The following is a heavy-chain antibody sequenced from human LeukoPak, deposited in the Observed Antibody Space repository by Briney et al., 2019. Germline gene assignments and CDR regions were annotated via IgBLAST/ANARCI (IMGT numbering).Heavy chain of an antibody. V-gene: IGHV3-30-3*01. CDR2: ISYDGSNK. CDR1: GFTFSSYA. D-gene: IGHD3-22*01. CDR3: ARVHDSSGYYYEPDY. Sequence: GGSLRLSCAASGFTFSSYAMHWVRQAPGKGLEWVAVISYDGSNKYYADSVKGRFTISRDNSKNTLYLQMNSLRAEDTAVYYCARVHDSSGYYYEPDYWGQGTLVTVSS. J-gene: IGHJ4*02.